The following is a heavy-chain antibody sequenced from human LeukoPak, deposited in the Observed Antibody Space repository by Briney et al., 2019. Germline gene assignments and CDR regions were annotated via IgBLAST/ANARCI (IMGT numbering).Heavy chain of an antibody. Sequence: GGSLILSCAGSGFTVSSNYMSWVRQAPGKGLEWVSVIYTGGNTYYADSVKGRFTISRDNSKNTLYLQMNSLRAEDTAVYYCARGLIYSPNWFDPWGQGTLVTVSS. CDR3: ARGLIYSPNWFDP. D-gene: IGHD4-11*01. V-gene: IGHV3-66*01. CDR1: GFTVSSNY. J-gene: IGHJ5*02. CDR2: IYTGGNT.